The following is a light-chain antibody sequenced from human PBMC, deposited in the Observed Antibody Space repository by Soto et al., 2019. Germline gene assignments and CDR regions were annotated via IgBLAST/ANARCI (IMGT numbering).Light chain of an antibody. CDR1: QSVSSSY. CDR2: GAS. Sequence: EIVLTQSPGTLSLSPGERATLSSRASQSVSSSYLAWYQQKPGQAPRLLIYGASSRATGIPDRFSGSGSGTDFTLTISRLEPEDFALFYCHHYGSSPAFGQGTKLEIK. J-gene: IGKJ2*01. CDR3: HHYGSSPA. V-gene: IGKV3-20*01.